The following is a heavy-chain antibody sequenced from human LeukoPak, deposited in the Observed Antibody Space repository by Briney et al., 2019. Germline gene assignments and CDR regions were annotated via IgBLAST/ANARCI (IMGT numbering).Heavy chain of an antibody. D-gene: IGHD2-21*01. CDR2: IFHSGST. CDR3: ARHGAAYSFDY. V-gene: IGHV4-59*08. Sequence: SETLSLTCTVSGDSISSYYWSWIRQPPGKGLEWIGYIFHSGSTNSNPSLKSRVTISVDTSKNQFSLNLSSVTAADTAVYYCARHGAAYSFDYWGQGTLVTVSS. J-gene: IGHJ4*02. CDR1: GDSISSYY.